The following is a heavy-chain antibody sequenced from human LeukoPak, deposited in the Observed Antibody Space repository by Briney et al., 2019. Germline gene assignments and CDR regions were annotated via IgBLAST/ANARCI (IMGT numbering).Heavy chain of an antibody. V-gene: IGHV1-8*03. J-gene: IGHJ4*02. CDR3: ARDPGTSYYDTSGYYLDY. CDR2: MNPNSGNT. CDR1: GYTFTSYD. D-gene: IGHD3-22*01. Sequence: GASVKVSCKASGYTFTSYDINWVRQATGQGLEWMGWMNPNSGNTGYAQKFQGRVTITRNTSISTAYMELSSLRSEDTAVYYCARDPGTSYYDTSGYYLDYWGQGTLVTVSS.